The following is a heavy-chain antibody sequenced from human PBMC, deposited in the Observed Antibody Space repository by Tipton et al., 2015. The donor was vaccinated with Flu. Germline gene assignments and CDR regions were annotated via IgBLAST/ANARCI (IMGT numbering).Heavy chain of an antibody. V-gene: IGHV4-4*07. CDR3: ARGGYSGYDRYYFDY. D-gene: IGHD5-12*01. CDR2: IYTSGST. Sequence: TLSLTCTVSGGSISSYYWSWIRQPAGKGLEWIGRIYTSGSTNYNPSLKSRVTMSVDTSKNQFSLKLSSVTAAHTAVYYCARGGYSGYDRYYFDYWGQGTLVTVSS. J-gene: IGHJ4*02. CDR1: GGSISSYY.